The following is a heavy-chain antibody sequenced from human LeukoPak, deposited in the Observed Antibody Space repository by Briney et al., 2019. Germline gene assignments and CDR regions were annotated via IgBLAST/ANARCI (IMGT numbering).Heavy chain of an antibody. D-gene: IGHD7-27*01. CDR2: INQDGSEK. V-gene: IGHV3-7*04. Sequence: GGSLRLSCAVSGFTFSTYWMTWVRQAIGKGLEWVATINQDGSEKYYVDSVKGRFTISRDNANNSLHLQMNSLRAEDTAVYYCARDLGYWGQGTLVTVSS. CDR1: GFTFSTYW. CDR3: ARDLGY. J-gene: IGHJ4*02.